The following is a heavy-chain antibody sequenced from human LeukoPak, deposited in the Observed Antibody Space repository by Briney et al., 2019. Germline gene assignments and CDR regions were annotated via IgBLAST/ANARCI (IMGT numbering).Heavy chain of an antibody. CDR3: AREEIAAAGTLDY. CDR1: GYTFSSYG. V-gene: IGHV3-33*01. D-gene: IGHD6-13*01. J-gene: IGHJ4*02. CDR2: IWYDESKK. Sequence: GRSLRLSCVAPGYTFSSYGMHWVHQAPGKGLQWVAVIWYDESKKYYTDSVKGRFTISRDVSKNTLYLQMNSLRAEDTAVYYCAREEIAAAGTLDYWGQGTLVTVSS.